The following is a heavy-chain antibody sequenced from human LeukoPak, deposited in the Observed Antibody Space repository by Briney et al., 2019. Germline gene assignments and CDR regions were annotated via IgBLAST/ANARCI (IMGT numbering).Heavy chain of an antibody. Sequence: GRSLRLSCAASGFTFSSYAMHWVRQAPGKGLEWVAVISYDGSNKYYADSVKVRFTISRDNSKNTLYLQMNSLRAEDTAVYYCARDGRSSGWYQGFDYWGQGTLVTVSS. J-gene: IGHJ4*02. CDR2: ISYDGSNK. V-gene: IGHV3-30-3*01. CDR1: GFTFSSYA. CDR3: ARDGRSSGWYQGFDY. D-gene: IGHD6-19*01.